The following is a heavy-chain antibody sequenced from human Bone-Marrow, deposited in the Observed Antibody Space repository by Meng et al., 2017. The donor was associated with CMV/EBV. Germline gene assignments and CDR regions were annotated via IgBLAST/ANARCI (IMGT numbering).Heavy chain of an antibody. CDR3: ARDLTTIPGQNY. D-gene: IGHD4-11*01. CDR1: GFTFSTYY. CDR2: IKQDGSEK. Sequence: GESLKISCAASGFTFSTYYMSWVRQAPGKGLEWVANIKQDGSEKYYVDSVKGRFTISRDNAKNSLYLQINSLRAEDTAVYYCARDLTTIPGQNYWGQGTLVTVSS. V-gene: IGHV3-7*01. J-gene: IGHJ4*02.